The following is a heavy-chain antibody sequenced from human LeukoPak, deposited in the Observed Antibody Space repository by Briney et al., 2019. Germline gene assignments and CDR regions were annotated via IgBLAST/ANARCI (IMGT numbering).Heavy chain of an antibody. CDR3: AKDYGPKQLVFFDS. Sequence: GMSLRLSCAASGFTFRSYGMHWVRQAPGQGLEWITAIQYDGSKTYYADSVKGRFTISRDQSKNTLYVQMNSLRGEDTAVYYCAKDYGPKQLVFFDSWGQGTLVTVSS. V-gene: IGHV3-33*03. CDR2: IQYDGSKT. J-gene: IGHJ4*02. D-gene: IGHD6-13*01. CDR1: GFTFRSYG.